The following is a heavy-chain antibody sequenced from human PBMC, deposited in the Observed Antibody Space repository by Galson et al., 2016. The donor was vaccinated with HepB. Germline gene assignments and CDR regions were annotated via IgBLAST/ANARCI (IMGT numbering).Heavy chain of an antibody. V-gene: IGHV4-39*01. CDR1: GGSISSSSYY. D-gene: IGHD3-10*01. CDR3: ASPRSDYYAGTGYGGAIDYYGPDV. Sequence: TLSLTCNVSGGSISSSSYYRAWIRQPPGKGLEWVASFYYTGTTHYNPSLKSRVTMSVDTSKNQYSLKLSSVTAADTAVYYCASPRSDYYAGTGYGGAIDYYGPDVWGQGTTVTVSS. J-gene: IGHJ6*02. CDR2: FYYTGTT.